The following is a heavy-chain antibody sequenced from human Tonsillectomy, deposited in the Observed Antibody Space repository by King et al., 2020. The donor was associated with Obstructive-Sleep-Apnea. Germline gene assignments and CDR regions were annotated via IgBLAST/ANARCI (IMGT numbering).Heavy chain of an antibody. V-gene: IGHV4-59*08. D-gene: IGHD2/OR15-2a*01. Sequence: HVQLQESGPGLVKPSETLSLTCTVSGGSISNYYWSWIRQPPGKGLEWIGYIYNSGSTNYNPSLKSRVTVSVDTSKNQFSLKLSSVTAADTAVYYCARPNTFTLDAVDIWGQGTMVTVSP. J-gene: IGHJ3*02. CDR2: IYNSGST. CDR3: ARPNTFTLDAVDI. CDR1: GGSISNYY.